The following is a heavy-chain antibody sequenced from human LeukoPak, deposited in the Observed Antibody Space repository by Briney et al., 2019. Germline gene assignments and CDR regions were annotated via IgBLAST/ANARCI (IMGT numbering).Heavy chain of an antibody. CDR1: GFTFSSYE. CDR3: ARVNLLQSRSPGGYAFDI. CDR2: ISSSGSTI. V-gene: IGHV3-48*03. Sequence: GGSLRLSCAASGFTFSSYEMNWVRQAPGKGLEWVSYISSSGSTIYYADSVKGRFTISRDNAKNSLYLQMNSLSAEDTAVYYCARVNLLQSRSPGGYAFDIWGQGTMVTVSS. J-gene: IGHJ3*02. D-gene: IGHD5-24*01.